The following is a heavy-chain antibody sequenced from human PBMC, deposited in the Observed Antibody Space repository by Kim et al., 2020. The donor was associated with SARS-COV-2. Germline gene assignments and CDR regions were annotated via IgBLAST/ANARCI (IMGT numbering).Heavy chain of an antibody. CDR1: GFTFSSYA. CDR2: ISGSGGST. V-gene: IGHV3-23*01. Sequence: GGSLRLSCAASGFTFSSYAMSWVRQAPGKGLEWVSAISGSGGSTYYADSVKGRFTISRDNSKNTLYLQMNSLRAEDTAVYYCAKDPVGRFDWSSPYYYYYGMDVWGQGTTVTVSS. J-gene: IGHJ6*02. D-gene: IGHD3-9*01. CDR3: AKDPVGRFDWSSPYYYYYGMDV.